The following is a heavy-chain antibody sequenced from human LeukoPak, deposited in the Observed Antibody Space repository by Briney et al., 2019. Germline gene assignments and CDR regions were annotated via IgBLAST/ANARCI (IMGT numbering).Heavy chain of an antibody. CDR3: ARAMSTFGGVRNYFDS. V-gene: IGHV3-74*01. Sequence: GGSLRLSCAASGFTLSSYWMHWVRQAPGKGLVWVSRINSDGSSTSYADSVKGRFTISRDNAKSSLDLEMNSLRAEDTAVYYCARAMSTFGGVRNYFDSWGQGTLVTVSS. CDR1: GFTLSSYW. CDR2: INSDGSST. D-gene: IGHD3-16*01. J-gene: IGHJ4*02.